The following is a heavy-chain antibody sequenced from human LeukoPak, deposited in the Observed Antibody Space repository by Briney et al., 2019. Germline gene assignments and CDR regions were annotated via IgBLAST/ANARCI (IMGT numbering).Heavy chain of an antibody. CDR1: GFTFSNYA. V-gene: IGHV3-30-3*01. D-gene: IGHD1-26*01. Sequence: PGGSLRLSCAASGFTFSNYAMHWVRQAPGKGLEWVAVISYDGTNKYYADSVRGRFTISRDNSKNTVYLQMNSLRAVDTAVYYCARDPAGAPHFTDVWGKGTTVTVSS. CDR2: ISYDGTNK. CDR3: ARDPAGAPHFTDV. J-gene: IGHJ6*03.